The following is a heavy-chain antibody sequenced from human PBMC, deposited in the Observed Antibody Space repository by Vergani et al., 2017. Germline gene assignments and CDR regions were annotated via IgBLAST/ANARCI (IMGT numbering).Heavy chain of an antibody. D-gene: IGHD4-11*01. CDR2: ISYDGSNK. Sequence: QVQLVESGGGVVQPGRSLRLSCAASGFTFSSYAMHWVRQAPGKGLEWVAVISYDGSNKYYADSVKGRFTISRENAKNSLYLEMNSPRTEDTALYYFAKALYRNYGGDAFDIWGQGTMVTVSS. CDR3: AKALYRNYGGDAFDI. J-gene: IGHJ3*02. CDR1: GFTFSSYA. V-gene: IGHV3-30*04.